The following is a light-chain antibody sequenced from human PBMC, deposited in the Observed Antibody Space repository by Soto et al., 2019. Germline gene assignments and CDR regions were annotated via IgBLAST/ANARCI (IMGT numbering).Light chain of an antibody. V-gene: IGKV1-39*01. CDR2: GAS. J-gene: IGKJ3*01. CDR1: QTINTY. Sequence: DIQMTQSPSSLSASVGDRVTITCRTSQTINTYLNWYQQKPGKAPKLLIYGASTLHSGVPSRLSGSGSGTDFSLTITNLQPEDFATYYCQQGYSSPFTFGPGTRVDV. CDR3: QQGYSSPFT.